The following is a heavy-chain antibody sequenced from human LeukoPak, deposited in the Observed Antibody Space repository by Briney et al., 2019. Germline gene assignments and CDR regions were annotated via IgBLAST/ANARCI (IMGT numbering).Heavy chain of an antibody. CDR3: ARAPQITIFGVVINEPHFDY. J-gene: IGHJ4*02. V-gene: IGHV3-48*01. Sequence: GGSLRLSCAASGFTFSSYSMNWVRQAPGKGLEWISHIRSATNTIDYADSVKGRFSISGDDAKNSLYLQMNSLRAEDTAVYYCARAPQITIFGVVINEPHFDYWGQGTLVTVSS. CDR1: GFTFSSYS. CDR2: IRSATNTI. D-gene: IGHD3-3*01.